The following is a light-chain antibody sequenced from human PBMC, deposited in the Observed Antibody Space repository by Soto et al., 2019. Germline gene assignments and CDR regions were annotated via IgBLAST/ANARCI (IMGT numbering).Light chain of an antibody. J-gene: IGLJ1*01. V-gene: IGLV2-18*02. CDR2: EVS. CDR1: SSDVGSYNR. Sequence: QSALTQPPSASGSPGQSVTISCTGTSSDVGSYNRVSWYQQPPGTAPKLMIYEVSNRPSGVPDRFSGSKSGNTASLTISGLQAEDEADYYCSSYTISSTYVFGTGTKLTVL. CDR3: SSYTISSTYV.